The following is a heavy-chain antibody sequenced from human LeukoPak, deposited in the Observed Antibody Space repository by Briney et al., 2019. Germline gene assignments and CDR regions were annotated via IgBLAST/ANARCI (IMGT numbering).Heavy chain of an antibody. Sequence: SETLSLTCAVYGGSFSGYYWTWIRQPPGRGLEWIWEINHGGNTNYNPSLKSRVIISVDTSKNQFSLRLKSVTAADTAVYYCARGGGHCTGGSCYLDSWGQGTLVTVSS. D-gene: IGHD2-15*01. J-gene: IGHJ4*02. CDR3: ARGGGHCTGGSCYLDS. V-gene: IGHV4-34*01. CDR1: GGSFSGYY. CDR2: INHGGNT.